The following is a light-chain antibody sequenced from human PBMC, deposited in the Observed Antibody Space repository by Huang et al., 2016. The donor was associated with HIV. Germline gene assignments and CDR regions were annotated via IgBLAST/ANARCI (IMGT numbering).Light chain of an antibody. CDR1: QNVRNN. V-gene: IGKV3D-15*01. CDR3: QQYDKWPPGLT. Sequence: EIKMTQSPATLSVSPGGRVTLSCSARQNVRNNSAWYQQTTGQAPRLLIYDTSTRASVIPARFSGSGSGTEFTLTLSGRQSEDFAIYYCQQYDKWPPGLTFGGGTKVEI. CDR2: DTS. J-gene: IGKJ4*01.